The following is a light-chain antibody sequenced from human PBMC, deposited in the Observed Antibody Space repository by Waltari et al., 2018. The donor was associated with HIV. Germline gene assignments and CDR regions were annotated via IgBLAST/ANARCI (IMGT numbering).Light chain of an antibody. CDR1: SSDVGGYNY. CDR2: DVT. J-gene: IGLJ3*02. CDR3: CSYAGRYTWV. Sequence: QSALTQPRSVSGSPGQSVTISCSGTSSDVGGYNYVSWYQQHPGKAPKLMIYDVTERPSGVPDRFSGSKSGSTASRTSAGLQADDEADYYCCSYAGRYTWVFGGGTELTVL. V-gene: IGLV2-11*01.